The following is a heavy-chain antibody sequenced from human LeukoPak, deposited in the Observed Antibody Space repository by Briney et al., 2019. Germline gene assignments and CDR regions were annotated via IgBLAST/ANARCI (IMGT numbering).Heavy chain of an antibody. D-gene: IGHD2-2*01. CDR2: ISAYNGNT. Sequence: APVKVSCKASGYTFTSYGISWVRQAPGQGLEWMGWISAYNGNTNYAQKLQGRVTMTTDTSTSTAYMELRSLRSDDTAVYYCARDLEGYCSSTSCYSISHSNDYWGQGTLVTVSS. J-gene: IGHJ4*02. CDR3: ARDLEGYCSSTSCYSISHSNDY. CDR1: GYTFTSYG. V-gene: IGHV1-18*01.